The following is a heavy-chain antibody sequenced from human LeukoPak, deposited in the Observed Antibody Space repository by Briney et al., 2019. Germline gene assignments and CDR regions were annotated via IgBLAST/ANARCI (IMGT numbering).Heavy chain of an antibody. CDR1: GYSISSDYY. CDR2: IYHSGST. CDR3: ARDLRGYCSSTSCWYWFDP. Sequence: PSETLSLTCAVSGYSISSDYYWGWIRQPPGKGLEWIGNIYHSGSTYYNPSLKSRVTISVDTSKNQFSLKLSSVTAADTAVYYCARDLRGYCSSTSCWYWFDPWGQGTLVTVSS. J-gene: IGHJ5*02. V-gene: IGHV4-38-2*02. D-gene: IGHD2-2*01.